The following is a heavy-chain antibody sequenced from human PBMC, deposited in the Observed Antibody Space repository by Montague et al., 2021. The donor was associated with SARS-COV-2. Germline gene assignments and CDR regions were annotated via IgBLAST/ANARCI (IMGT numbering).Heavy chain of an antibody. D-gene: IGHD2-2*01. J-gene: IGHJ5*02. CDR2: IYYSGST. CDR3: ARVKVYCSSTSCYGSWFDP. CDR1: GGSISSYY. Sequence: SETLSLTCTVSGGSISSYYWSWIRKHPGKGLEWIGYIYYSGSTNYNPSLKSRVTISVDTSKNQFSLKLSSVTAADTAVYYCARVKVYCSSTSCYGSWFDPWGQGTLVTVSS. V-gene: IGHV4-59*01.